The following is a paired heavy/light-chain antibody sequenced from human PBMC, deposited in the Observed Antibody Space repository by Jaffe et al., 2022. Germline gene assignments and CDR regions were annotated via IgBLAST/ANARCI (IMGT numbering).Heavy chain of an antibody. D-gene: IGHD3-10*01. Sequence: QVQLQESGPGLVKPSETLSLTCAVSGYSISSGYYWGWIRQPPGKGLEWIGSIYHSGSTYYNPSLKSRVTISVDTSKNQFSLKLSSVTAADTAVYYCARQGRVRPPLIDSGSYPNWFDPWGQGTLVTVSS. CDR1: GYSISSGYY. J-gene: IGHJ5*02. CDR2: IYHSGST. CDR3: ARQGRVRPPLIDSGSYPNWFDP. V-gene: IGHV4-38-2*01.
Light chain of an antibody. V-gene: IGLV3-19*01. CDR2: GKN. CDR1: SLRSYY. J-gene: IGLJ7*01. Sequence: SSELTQDPAVSVALGQTVRITCQGDSLRSYYASWYQQKPGQAPVLVIYGKNNRPSGIPDRFSGSSSGNTASLTITGAQAEDEADYYCNSRDSSGNHAVFGGGTQLTVL. CDR3: NSRDSSGNHAV.